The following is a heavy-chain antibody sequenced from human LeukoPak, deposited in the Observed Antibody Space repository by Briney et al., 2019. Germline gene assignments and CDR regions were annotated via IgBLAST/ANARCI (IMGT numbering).Heavy chain of an antibody. V-gene: IGHV1-2*06. CDR1: GYTFTGYY. CDR3: ARELYDYVWGSYRYYFDY. D-gene: IGHD3-16*02. CDR2: INPNSGGT. J-gene: IGHJ4*02. Sequence: GASVKVSCKASGYTFTGYYMHWVRQAPGQGLEWMGRINPNSGGTNYAQKFQGRATMTRDTSISTAYMELSRLRSDDTAVYYCARELYDYVWGSYRYYFDYWGQGTLVTVSS.